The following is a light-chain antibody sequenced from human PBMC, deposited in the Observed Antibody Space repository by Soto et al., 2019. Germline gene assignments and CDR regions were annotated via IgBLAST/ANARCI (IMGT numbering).Light chain of an antibody. J-gene: IGKJ2*01. Sequence: EIVLTQSPGTLSLSPGQRVSLSCRASQSVSSTYLAWYQQKPGQAPRLLIYGATYRATGIPDRFSGSGSGTDFTLTNSRLEPEDFAVYYCQHYGSSPPYTFGQGTKLEIK. CDR2: GAT. CDR3: QHYGSSPPYT. V-gene: IGKV3-20*01. CDR1: QSVSSTY.